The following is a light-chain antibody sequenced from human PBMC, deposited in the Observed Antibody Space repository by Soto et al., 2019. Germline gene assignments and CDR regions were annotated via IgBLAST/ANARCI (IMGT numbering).Light chain of an antibody. V-gene: IGKV3-15*01. Sequence: EMVITQSPSTLAVSPGERATLTCRASQSVNRNLAWYQQKPGQAPRLLIFGASTRATGIPARFSGSGSGTEFTLSISSLQSEDFAVYYCQQYNSWPLGTFGPGTKVDIK. J-gene: IGKJ3*01. CDR3: QQYNSWPLGT. CDR1: QSVNRN. CDR2: GAS.